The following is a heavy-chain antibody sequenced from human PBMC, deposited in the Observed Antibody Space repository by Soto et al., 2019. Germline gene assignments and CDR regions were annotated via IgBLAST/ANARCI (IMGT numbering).Heavy chain of an antibody. CDR1: GFTFSGSA. D-gene: IGHD6-19*01. CDR3: TSRICSPGSLDY. Sequence: PGGSLRLSCAASGFTFSGSAMHWVRQASGKGLEWVGRIRSKAKSYATAYGASVKGRFTISRDDSKNTAYLQMNSLKTEDTAVYFCTSRICSPGSLDYWGQGTLVTVSS. J-gene: IGHJ4*02. V-gene: IGHV3-73*01. CDR2: IRSKAKSYAT.